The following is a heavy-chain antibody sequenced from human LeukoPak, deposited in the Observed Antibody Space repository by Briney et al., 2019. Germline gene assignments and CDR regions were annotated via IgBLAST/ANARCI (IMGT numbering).Heavy chain of an antibody. D-gene: IGHD6-6*01. CDR2: IKQDGSEK. CDR1: GFTFSRYW. V-gene: IGHV3-7*03. Sequence: PGGSPRLSCAASGFTFSRYWISWVRQAPGKGLEWVANIKQDGSEKYYVDSVKGRFTISRDNAKNSLYLQMNSLRAEDTAVYYCARDDYSSSDYWGQGTLVTVSS. CDR3: ARDDYSSSDY. J-gene: IGHJ4*02.